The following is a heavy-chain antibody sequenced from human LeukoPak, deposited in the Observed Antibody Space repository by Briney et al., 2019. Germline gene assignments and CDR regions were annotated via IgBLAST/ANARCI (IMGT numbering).Heavy chain of an antibody. Sequence: TPSETLSLTCTVSGGSISSGTYYWGWIRQPPGKGLEWIGSFYNSGSTNYSPSLKSRVTISVETPKNQISLKLSSVTAADTAVYYCARGPSYSSSSGSVKGFDPWGQGTLVTVSS. J-gene: IGHJ5*02. V-gene: IGHV4-39*07. CDR2: FYNSGST. CDR3: ARGPSYSSSSGSVKGFDP. D-gene: IGHD6-6*01. CDR1: GGSISSGTYY.